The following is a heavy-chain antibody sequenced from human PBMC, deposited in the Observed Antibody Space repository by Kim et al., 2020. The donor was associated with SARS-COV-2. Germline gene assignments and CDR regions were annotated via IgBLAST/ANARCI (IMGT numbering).Heavy chain of an antibody. D-gene: IGHD3-16*01. J-gene: IGHJ4*02. CDR2: DGSDM. CDR3: ASGGWIAY. V-gene: IGHV3-7*03. Sequence: DGSDMYYVDSVKGRITISRDNAKNSLYLQMNSLRAKDTAVYYCASGGWIAYCGQGTLVTVSS.